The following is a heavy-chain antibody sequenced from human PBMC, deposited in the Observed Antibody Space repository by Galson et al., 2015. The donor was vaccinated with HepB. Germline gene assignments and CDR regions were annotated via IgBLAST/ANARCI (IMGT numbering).Heavy chain of an antibody. D-gene: IGHD2-2*01. Sequence: SVKVSCKASGYTFTGYYMHWVRQAPGQGLEWMGWINPNSGGTNYAQKFQGWVTMTRDTSISTAYMELSRLRSDDTAVYYCARAIGYCSSTSCSPFDYWGQGTLVTVSS. V-gene: IGHV1-2*04. J-gene: IGHJ4*02. CDR3: ARAIGYCSSTSCSPFDY. CDR2: INPNSGGT. CDR1: GYTFTGYY.